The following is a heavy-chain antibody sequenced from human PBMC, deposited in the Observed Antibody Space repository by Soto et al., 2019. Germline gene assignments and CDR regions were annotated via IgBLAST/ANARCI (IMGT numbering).Heavy chain of an antibody. V-gene: IGHV3-30-3*01. D-gene: IGHD2-2*01. CDR1: GLTFSSYA. CDR2: ISYDGSNK. J-gene: IGHJ6*02. Sequence: GGSLRLSCAASGLTFSSYAMHWVRQAPGKGLEWVAVISYDGSNKYYADSVKGRFTISRDNSKNTLYLQMNSLRAEDTAVYYCARESWYQLLSPPDHYYYYGMDVWGQGTTVTVSS. CDR3: ARESWYQLLSPPDHYYYYGMDV.